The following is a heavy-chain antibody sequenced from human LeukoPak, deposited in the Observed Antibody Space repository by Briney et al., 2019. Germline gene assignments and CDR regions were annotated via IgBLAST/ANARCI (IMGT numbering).Heavy chain of an antibody. V-gene: IGHV3-33*01. D-gene: IGHD5-18*01. CDR2: IWYDGSKK. J-gene: IGHJ4*02. Sequence: GGSLRLSCAASGFTFSNYGIHWVRQSPGKGLEWVTVIWYDGSKKYYADSVKGRFTISRDNSKNTLYLQMSSLRGEDTAMYYCARGSSEYSHGLGYWGQGTLVTVSS. CDR3: ARGSSEYSHGLGY. CDR1: GFTFSNYG.